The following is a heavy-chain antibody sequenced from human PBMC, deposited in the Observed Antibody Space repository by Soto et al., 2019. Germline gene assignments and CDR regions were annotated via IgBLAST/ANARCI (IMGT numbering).Heavy chain of an antibody. CDR3: PRIMTNSWYFHL. V-gene: IGHV3-72*01. J-gene: IGHJ2*01. D-gene: IGHD3-16*01. Sequence: EVQLVESGGGLVQPGGSLRLSCAASGFTFSDPYMDWVRQAPGKGLEWVGRTRNKANSYTTEYAASVKGRFTISRDDSRNSLYLQMNSLTTDDTAVYYCPRIMTNSWYFHLWGRGTLVTVSS. CDR1: GFTFSDPY. CDR2: TRNKANSYTT.